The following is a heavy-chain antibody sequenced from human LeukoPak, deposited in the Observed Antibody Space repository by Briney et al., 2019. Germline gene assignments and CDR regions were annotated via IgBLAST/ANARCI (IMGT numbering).Heavy chain of an antibody. CDR1: GFTFSGHY. V-gene: IGHV3-72*01. CDR2: TRNKANSYTT. J-gene: IGHJ4*02. CDR3: VRDFDY. Sequence: GGSLRLSCAASGFTFSGHYMDWVRQAPGKGLEWVGRTRNKANSYTTEYAASVKGRFTISRDDSKNSLYLQMNSLKTEDTAVYYWVRDFDYWGQGTLVTVSS.